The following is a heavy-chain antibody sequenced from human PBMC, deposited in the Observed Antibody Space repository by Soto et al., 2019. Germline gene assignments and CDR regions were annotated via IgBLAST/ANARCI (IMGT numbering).Heavy chain of an antibody. J-gene: IGHJ6*02. CDR1: GGTFSSYA. CDR3: ARHGSGSDRYFGMDV. D-gene: IGHD3-10*01. CDR2: IIPVFGTA. V-gene: IGHV1-69*01. Sequence: QVQLVQSGAEVKKPGSSVKVSCKASGGTFSSYAISWVRQTPGQGLEWLGGIIPVFGTANYAQKFQGRVTITADESTSTAYLEVSSLSSEGTAVYLCARHGSGSDRYFGMDVWGQGTTGTVSS.